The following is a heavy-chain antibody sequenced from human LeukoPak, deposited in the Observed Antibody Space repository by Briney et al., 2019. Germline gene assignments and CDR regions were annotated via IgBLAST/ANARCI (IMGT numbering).Heavy chain of an antibody. D-gene: IGHD4-17*01. V-gene: IGHV3-30-3*01. J-gene: IGHJ3*02. Sequence: GGSLRLSCAASGFTFSSYAMHWVRQAPGKGLEWVAVISYDGSNKYYADSVKGRFTISRDNSKNTLYLQMNSPRAEVTAVYYCASPSEHDYGDYVWWGAFDIWGQGTMVTVSS. CDR1: GFTFSSYA. CDR3: ASPSEHDYGDYVWWGAFDI. CDR2: ISYDGSNK.